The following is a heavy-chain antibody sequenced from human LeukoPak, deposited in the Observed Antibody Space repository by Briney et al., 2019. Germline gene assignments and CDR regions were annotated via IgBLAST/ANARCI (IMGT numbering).Heavy chain of an antibody. CDR2: IYPGDSDT. D-gene: IGHD3-22*01. Sequence: GESLKISCKGSGYSFTSYWIGWVRQMPGKGQEWMGIIYPGDSDTRYSPSFQGQVTISADKSISTAYLQWSSLKASDTAMYYCARSYYDSSGYYPGGYWGQGTLVTVSS. J-gene: IGHJ4*02. V-gene: IGHV5-51*01. CDR3: ARSYYDSSGYYPGGY. CDR1: GYSFTSYW.